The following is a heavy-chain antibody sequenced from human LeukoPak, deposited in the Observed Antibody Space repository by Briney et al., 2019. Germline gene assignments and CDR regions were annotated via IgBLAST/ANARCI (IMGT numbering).Heavy chain of an antibody. CDR2: ISSSSSTI. J-gene: IGHJ4*02. D-gene: IGHD6-6*01. CDR3: ARDLRQLGY. Sequence: GRSLRLSWAASGLTLSSYSMNWVRQAPGKRLEWVSYISSSSSTIFYADSVKGGFTISRDNAKNSLYLQMNSLRAEDTAVYYCARDLRQLGYWGPGTLVTVSS. CDR1: GLTLSSYS. V-gene: IGHV3-48*01.